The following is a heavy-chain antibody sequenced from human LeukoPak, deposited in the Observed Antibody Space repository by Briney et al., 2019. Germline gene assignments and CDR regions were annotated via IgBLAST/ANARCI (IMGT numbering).Heavy chain of an antibody. J-gene: IGHJ4*02. CDR1: GFTFDDYS. D-gene: IGHD5-12*01. V-gene: IGHV3-9*01. CDR3: AKDRTYSAYAALDY. Sequence: GRSLRLSCAASGFTFDDYSMHWVRQAPGKGLEWVSGISWNSGSAGYADSVKGRFTISRDSAKNSLYLQMNSLRTEDTALYYCAKDRTYSAYAALDYWGQGTLVPDSS. CDR2: ISWNSGSA.